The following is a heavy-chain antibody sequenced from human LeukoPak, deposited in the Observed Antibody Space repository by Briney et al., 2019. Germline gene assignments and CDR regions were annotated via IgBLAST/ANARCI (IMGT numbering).Heavy chain of an antibody. V-gene: IGHV4-30-2*01. D-gene: IGHD2-2*01. CDR3: ARGWRDIVVVPAATAFDI. CDR1: GGSISSGGYY. CDR2: IYHSGST. Sequence: PSETLSLTCTVSGGSISSGGYYWSWIRQPPGKGLEWIGYIYHSGSTYYNPSLKGRVTISVDRSKNQFSLKLSSVTAADTAVYYCARGWRDIVVVPAATAFDIWGQGTMVTVSS. J-gene: IGHJ3*02.